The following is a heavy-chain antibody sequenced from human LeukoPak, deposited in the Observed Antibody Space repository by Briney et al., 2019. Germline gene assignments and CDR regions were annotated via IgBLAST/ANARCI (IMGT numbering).Heavy chain of an antibody. Sequence: ASVKVSCKASGYTFTGYYMHWVRQAPGQGLEWMGWINPNSGGTNYAQKFQGWVTMTRDTSISTAYMELRSLRSDDTAVYYCARDRPFMVRGGLGAFDIWGQGAMVTVSS. J-gene: IGHJ3*02. CDR3: ARDRPFMVRGGLGAFDI. V-gene: IGHV1-2*04. CDR2: INPNSGGT. CDR1: GYTFTGYY. D-gene: IGHD3-10*01.